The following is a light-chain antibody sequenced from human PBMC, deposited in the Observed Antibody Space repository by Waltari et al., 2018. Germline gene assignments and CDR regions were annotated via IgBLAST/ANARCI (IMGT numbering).Light chain of an antibody. J-gene: IGKJ2*01. CDR3: QQYGHSPRT. CDR2: GAS. V-gene: IGKV3-20*01. CDR1: QSFSSRY. Sequence: EVVLTQSPGTLSLSLGATATLSCRASQSFSSRYLAWYQQKPGQAPRLVIYGASSRAAGIPDRFSGSASGTDFTLTISRLEPEDVAVYYCQQYGHSPRTFGQGTKLEI.